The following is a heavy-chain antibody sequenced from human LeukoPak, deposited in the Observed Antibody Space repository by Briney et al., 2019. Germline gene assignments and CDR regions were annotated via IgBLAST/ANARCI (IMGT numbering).Heavy chain of an antibody. Sequence: GASVKVSCKVSGYTLTELSMHWVRQAPGKGLEWMGGFDPEDGETIYVQEFQGRVTMTEDTSTDTAYMELSSLRSEDTAVYYCATSRRLRYFDWLSNTIDYWGQGTLVTVSS. D-gene: IGHD3-9*01. CDR1: GYTLTELS. J-gene: IGHJ4*02. V-gene: IGHV1-24*01. CDR3: ATSRRLRYFDWLSNTIDY. CDR2: FDPEDGET.